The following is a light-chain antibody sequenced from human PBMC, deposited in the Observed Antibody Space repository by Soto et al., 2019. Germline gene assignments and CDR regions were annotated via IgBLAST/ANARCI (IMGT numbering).Light chain of an antibody. Sequence: QSVLTQPPSVSGAPGQRVTISCTGSSSNIGSTYDVQWYQQLPGTAPKLLIHGNTNRPSGVPDRFSGSKSGTSASLAITGLQADDEADYYCQSYDDSLSVHYVFGTATKLTVL. CDR3: QSYDDSLSVHYV. CDR1: SSNIGSTYD. J-gene: IGLJ1*01. CDR2: GNT. V-gene: IGLV1-40*01.